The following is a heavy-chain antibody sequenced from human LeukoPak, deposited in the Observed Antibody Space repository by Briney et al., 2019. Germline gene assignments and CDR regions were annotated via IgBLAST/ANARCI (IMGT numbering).Heavy chain of an antibody. CDR3: ATLKLPLPNSSGWYVFDY. V-gene: IGHV4-59*01. CDR1: DDSITIYY. CDR2: IYYSGST. J-gene: IGHJ4*02. Sequence: PSETLSLTCTVSDDSITIYYWSWIRQPPGKGLEWIGYIYYSGSTNYNPSLKSRVTISVDTSKNQFSLKLSSVTAADTAVYYCATLKLPLPNSSGWYVFDYWGQGTLVTVSS. D-gene: IGHD6-19*01.